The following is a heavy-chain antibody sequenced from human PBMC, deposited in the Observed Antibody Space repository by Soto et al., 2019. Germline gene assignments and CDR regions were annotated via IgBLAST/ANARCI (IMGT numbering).Heavy chain of an antibody. J-gene: IGHJ6*02. V-gene: IGHV3-30-3*01. CDR3: ARERKQLHYPDYYGMDV. CDR1: GFTFSSYA. D-gene: IGHD6-6*01. Sequence: GGSLRLSCAASGFTFSSYAMHWFRQAPGKGLEWVAVISYDGSNKYYADSVKGRFTISRDNSKNTLYLQMNSLRAEDTAVYYCARERKQLHYPDYYGMDVWGQGTTVTVS. CDR2: ISYDGSNK.